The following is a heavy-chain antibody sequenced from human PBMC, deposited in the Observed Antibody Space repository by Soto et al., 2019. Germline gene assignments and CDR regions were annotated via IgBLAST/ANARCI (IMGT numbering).Heavy chain of an antibody. CDR2: VYYGGNT. CDR3: ARDRSGSRYFYDL. V-gene: IGHV4-31*03. CDR1: GASISSGGYY. Sequence: LSLTCTVSGASISSGGYYWTWIRQYPGKGLEWIGYVYYGGNTNFNPSLRSRVAMSVDRSKNQFSLDLMSVTVADTAVYCCARDRSGSRYFYDLWGPGTLVTVSS. J-gene: IGHJ5*02. D-gene: IGHD1-26*01.